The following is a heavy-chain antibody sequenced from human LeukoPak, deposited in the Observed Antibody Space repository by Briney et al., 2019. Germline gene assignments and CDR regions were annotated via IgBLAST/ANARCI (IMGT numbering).Heavy chain of an antibody. J-gene: IGHJ4*02. Sequence: SETLSLTCTVSGDSISGYYWSWIRQPPGKGLERSAYMYYSENVHYNPSLQSRVTISVDTSKNRFSLKLTSEPAADTAVYYCARLNDYGDYVGGAPVDYWGQGTLVTVSS. V-gene: IGHV4-59*08. CDR1: GDSISGYY. CDR2: MYYSENV. CDR3: ARLNDYGDYVGGAPVDY. D-gene: IGHD4-17*01.